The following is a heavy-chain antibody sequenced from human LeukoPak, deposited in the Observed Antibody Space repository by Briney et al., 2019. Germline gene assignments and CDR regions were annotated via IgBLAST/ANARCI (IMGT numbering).Heavy chain of an antibody. V-gene: IGHV4-34*01. Sequence: SETLSLTCAVYGGSFSGYYWSWIRQPPGKGLEWIGEINHSGSTNYNPSLKSRVTISVDTSKNRFSLKLSSVTAADTAVYYCARTSGYWGQGTLVTVSS. J-gene: IGHJ4*02. CDR1: GGSFSGYY. CDR3: ARTSGY. CDR2: INHSGST.